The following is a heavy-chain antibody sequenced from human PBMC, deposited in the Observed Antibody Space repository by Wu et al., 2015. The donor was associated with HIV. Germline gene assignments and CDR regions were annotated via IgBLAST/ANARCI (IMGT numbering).Heavy chain of an antibody. CDR2: IIPIFGTA. J-gene: IGHJ3*02. D-gene: IGHD2/OR15-2a*01. CDR3: ARHYYLRVATGAFDI. V-gene: IGHV1-69*05. CDR1: GGTFSSYA. Sequence: QVQLVQSGAEVKKPGSSVKVSCKASGGTFSSYAISWVRQAPGQGLEWMGGIIPIFGTANYAQKFQGRVTITTDESTSTAYMELRSLRSDDTAVYYCARHYYLRVATGAFDIWGQGTMVTVSS.